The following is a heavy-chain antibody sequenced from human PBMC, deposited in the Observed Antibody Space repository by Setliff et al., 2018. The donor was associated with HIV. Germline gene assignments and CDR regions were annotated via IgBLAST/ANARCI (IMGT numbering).Heavy chain of an antibody. V-gene: IGHV4-59*02. J-gene: IGHJ4*02. CDR1: GESVSKHF. CDR2: IFSGGSS. D-gene: IGHD2-15*01. Sequence: SETLSLTCSVTGESVSKHFWSWIRQSPGKGLEWIGYIFSGGSSSHSPSLKNRVSISVATSKNEVFLNLKSVTAEDTAVYYCARETPSNCSGGFCYPQSYYFDSWGQGSRVTVSS. CDR3: ARETPSNCSGGFCYPQSYYFDS.